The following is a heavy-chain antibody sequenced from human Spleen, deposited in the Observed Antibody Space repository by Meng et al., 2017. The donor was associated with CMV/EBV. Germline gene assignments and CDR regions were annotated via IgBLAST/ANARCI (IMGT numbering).Heavy chain of an antibody. CDR3: AKGEDDSWSFDL. CDR1: GFTFSRYD. D-gene: IGHD2-8*02. CDR2: IYSGGGSA. J-gene: IGHJ2*01. V-gene: IGHV3-23*03. Sequence: GGSLRLSCTASGFTFSRYDMTWVRQAPGMGLEWVSIIYSGGGSAYYADSVKGRFTVSRDNSKNTLYLQMNSLRAKDTAIFYCAKGEDDSWSFDLWGRGTLVTVSS.